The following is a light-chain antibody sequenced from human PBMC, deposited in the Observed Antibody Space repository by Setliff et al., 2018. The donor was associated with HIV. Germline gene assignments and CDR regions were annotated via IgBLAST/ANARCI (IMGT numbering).Light chain of an antibody. Sequence: QSALAQPASMSESPGQSTTISCPGTRSDVGGYDYVSWYHQQSGKAPKLVIYDVSHRPSWVSDRFSGSKSGNTASLTISGLQAEDEGDYYCSSYTSDSSLVFGTGTKVTV. V-gene: IGLV2-14*03. CDR3: SSYTSDSSLV. J-gene: IGLJ1*01. CDR1: RSDVGGYDY. CDR2: DVS.